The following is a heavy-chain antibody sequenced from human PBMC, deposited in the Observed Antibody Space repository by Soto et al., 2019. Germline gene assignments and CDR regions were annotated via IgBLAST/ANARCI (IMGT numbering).Heavy chain of an antibody. Sequence: SETLSLTCTVSGGSISGYYWSWIRQPPGKGLEYIGYIYFRGSTNYNPSLKSRVTMSVDTSRNLFSLKVNPVTAADTAVYYCARQQLLPYYYALDVWGQGTTVTVSS. D-gene: IGHD6-13*01. J-gene: IGHJ6*02. CDR3: ARQQLLPYYYALDV. V-gene: IGHV4-59*01. CDR1: GGSISGYY. CDR2: IYFRGST.